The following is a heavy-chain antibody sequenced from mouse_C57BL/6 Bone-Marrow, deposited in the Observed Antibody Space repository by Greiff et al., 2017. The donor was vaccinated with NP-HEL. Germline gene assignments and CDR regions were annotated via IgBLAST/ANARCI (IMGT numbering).Heavy chain of an antibody. D-gene: IGHD1-1*01. J-gene: IGHJ4*01. Sequence: EVKLMESGGGLVQPGGSMKLSCVASGFTFSNYWMNWVRQSPEKGLEWVAQIRLKSDNYATHYAESVKGRFTISRDDSKSSVYRQMNNLRAEDTGIYYCTGPLLITTVVAGDYYAMDYWGQGTSVTVSS. V-gene: IGHV6-3*01. CDR1: GFTFSNYW. CDR3: TGPLLITTVVAGDYYAMDY. CDR2: IRLKSDNYAT.